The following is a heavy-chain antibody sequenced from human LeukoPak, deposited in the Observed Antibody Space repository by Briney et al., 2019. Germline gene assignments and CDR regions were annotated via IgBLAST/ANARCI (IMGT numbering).Heavy chain of an antibody. CDR1: GYSISSGYY. V-gene: IGHV4-38-2*02. J-gene: IGHJ5*02. CDR3: ARDRSSGWYWFDP. CDR2: TYHSGST. Sequence: TSETLSLTCTVSGYSISSGYYWGWIRQPPGKGLEWIGSTYHSGSTYYNPSLKSRVTISVDTSKNQFSLKLSPVTAADTAVYYCARDRSSGWYWFDPWGQGTLVTVSS. D-gene: IGHD6-19*01.